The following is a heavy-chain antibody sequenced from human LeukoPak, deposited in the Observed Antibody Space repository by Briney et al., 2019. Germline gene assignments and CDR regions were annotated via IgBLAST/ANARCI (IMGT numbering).Heavy chain of an antibody. J-gene: IGHJ6*02. CDR2: INPYNNNT. CDR1: GYTFTSYG. D-gene: IGHD1-26*01. Sequence: ASVKVSCKASGYTFTSYGISWVRQAPGQGLEWMGWINPYNNNTRYARKFLDRISLTTDSSTNTAYLELRGLSSDDTAVYFCARDNVGGSYPYYYYYGMDVWGQGTTVTVSS. CDR3: ARDNVGGSYPYYYYYGMDV. V-gene: IGHV1-18*01.